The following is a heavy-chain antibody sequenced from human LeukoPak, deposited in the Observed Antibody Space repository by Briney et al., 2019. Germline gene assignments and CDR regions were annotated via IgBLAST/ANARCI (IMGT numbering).Heavy chain of an antibody. V-gene: IGHV4-59*01. CDR1: GGSISGYY. CDR2: IYYSGST. Sequence: PSETLSLTCTLSGGSISGYYWSWIRQPPGKGVEWIGYIYYSGSTNYNPSLKSRVTISLDTSKNQFSLKLSSVTAADTAVYYCARRAKSAYYFDYWGQGTVVTVSS. D-gene: IGHD2/OR15-2a*01. CDR3: ARRAKSAYYFDY. J-gene: IGHJ4*02.